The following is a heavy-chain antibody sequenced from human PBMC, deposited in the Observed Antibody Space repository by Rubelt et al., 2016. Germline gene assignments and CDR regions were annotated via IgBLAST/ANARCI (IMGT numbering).Heavy chain of an antibody. V-gene: IGHV1-2*06. CDR2: INPNSGGT. CDR3: GVVDY. CDR1: GGTFSSYA. J-gene: IGHJ4*02. Sequence: QVQLVQSGAEVKKPGSSVKVSCKASGGTFSSYAISWVRQAPGQGLEWMGRINPNSGGTNYAQKFQGRVTMTRETSISTAYMELSRLRSDDTAVYYCGVVDYWGQGTLVTVSS. D-gene: IGHD2-15*01.